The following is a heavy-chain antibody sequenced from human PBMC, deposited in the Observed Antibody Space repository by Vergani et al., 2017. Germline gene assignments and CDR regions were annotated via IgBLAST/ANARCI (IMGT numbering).Heavy chain of an antibody. CDR2: IYYSGST. J-gene: IGHJ3*02. CDR1: GGSISSYY. CDR3: AREDCSSTSCYLRAAFDI. Sequence: QLQLQESGPGLVKPSETLSLTCTVSGGSISSYYWSWIRQPPGKGLEWIGYIYYSGSTNYNPSLKSRVTISVDTSKNQFSLKLSSVTAADTAVYYCAREDCSSTSCYLRAAFDIWGQGTMVTVSS. V-gene: IGHV4-59*01. D-gene: IGHD2-2*01.